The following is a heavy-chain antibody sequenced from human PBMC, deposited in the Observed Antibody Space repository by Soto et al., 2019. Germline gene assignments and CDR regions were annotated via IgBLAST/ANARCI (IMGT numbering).Heavy chain of an antibody. J-gene: IGHJ4*02. CDR2: IRAST. CDR3: AIRMYSTSWYYLDY. CDR1: GFTVSSYA. V-gene: IGHV3-23*01. D-gene: IGHD6-13*01. Sequence: EMHLLESGGGLVQAGGSLRLSCAASGFTVSSYALNWVRQAPGKGLEWVSGIRASTYYADSVKGRFTISRDTSKNTLYLQMNSLRAEDTAIYFCAIRMYSTSWYYLDYWGQGTLVTVSS.